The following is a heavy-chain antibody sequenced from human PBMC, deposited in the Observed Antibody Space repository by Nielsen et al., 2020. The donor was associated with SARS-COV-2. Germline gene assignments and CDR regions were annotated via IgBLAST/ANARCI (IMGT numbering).Heavy chain of an antibody. V-gene: IGHV1-2*06. D-gene: IGHD5-18*01. CDR1: GYTFTGYY. Sequence: ASVKVSCKASGYTFTGYYMHWVRQAPGQGLEWMGRINPNSGGTNYAQKFQGRVTMTRDTSISTAYMELSRLRSDDTAVYYCARGHPSAMGHVDYWGQETLVTVSS. CDR3: ARGHPSAMGHVDY. CDR2: INPNSGGT. J-gene: IGHJ4*02.